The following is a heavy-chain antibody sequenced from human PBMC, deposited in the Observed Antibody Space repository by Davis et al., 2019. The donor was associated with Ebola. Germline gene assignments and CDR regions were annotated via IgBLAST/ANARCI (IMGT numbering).Heavy chain of an antibody. D-gene: IGHD6-13*01. V-gene: IGHV2-70*01. CDR1: GFSLSTSGMC. CDR3: ARLTNTGYSSSWYPKYYYYGMDV. CDR2: IDWDDDK. J-gene: IGHJ6*04. Sequence: SGPTLVKPTQTLTLTCTFSGFSLSTSGMCVSWIRQPPGKALEWLALIDWDDDKYYSTSLKTRLTISKDTSKNQVVLTMTNMDPVDTATYYCARLTNTGYSSSWYPKYYYYGMDVWGKGTTVIVSS.